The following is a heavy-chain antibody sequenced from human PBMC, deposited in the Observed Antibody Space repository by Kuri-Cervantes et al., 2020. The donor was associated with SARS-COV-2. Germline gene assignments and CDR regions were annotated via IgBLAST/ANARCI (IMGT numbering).Heavy chain of an antibody. J-gene: IGHJ5*02. CDR2: INHSGST. D-gene: IGHD2-15*01. Sequence: SQTLSLTCAVYGGSFSGYYWSWIRQPPGKGLEWIGEINHSGSTNYNPSLKSRVTISVDTSKNQFFLKLSSVTAADTAVYYCARGSSGNIVVVVAAYNWFDPWGQGTLVTVSS. CDR1: GGSFSGYY. CDR3: ARGSSGNIVVVVAAYNWFDP. V-gene: IGHV4-34*01.